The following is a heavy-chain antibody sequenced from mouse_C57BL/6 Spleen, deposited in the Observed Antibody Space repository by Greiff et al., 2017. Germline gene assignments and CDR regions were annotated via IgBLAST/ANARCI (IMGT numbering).Heavy chain of an antibody. CDR3: ARQYYGSREFAY. D-gene: IGHD1-1*01. J-gene: IGHJ3*01. CDR2: IYPGSGNT. CDR1: GYSFTSYY. V-gene: IGHV1-66*01. Sequence: VQLVESGPELVKPGASVKISCKASGYSFTSYYIHWVKQRPGQGLEWIGWIYPGSGNTKYNEKFKGKATLTADTSSSTAYMQLSSLTSEDSAVYYCARQYYGSREFAYWGQGTLVTVSA.